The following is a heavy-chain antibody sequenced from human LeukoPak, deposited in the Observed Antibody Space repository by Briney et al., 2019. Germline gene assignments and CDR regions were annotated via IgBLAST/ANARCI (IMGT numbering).Heavy chain of an antibody. Sequence: GESLKISCKGSGYSFTSYWIGWVRQMPGKDLEWMGINYPGDSEARYSPSFQGQVTISADKSISTAYLQWSSLKASDTAMYYCARCKAAAGTINAFDFWGQGTMVTVSS. J-gene: IGHJ3*01. D-gene: IGHD6-13*01. V-gene: IGHV5-51*01. CDR3: ARCKAAAGTINAFDF. CDR1: GYSFTSYW. CDR2: NYPGDSEA.